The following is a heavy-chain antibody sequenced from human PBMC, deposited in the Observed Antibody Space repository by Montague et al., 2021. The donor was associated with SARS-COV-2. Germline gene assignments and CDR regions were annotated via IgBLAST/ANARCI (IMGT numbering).Heavy chain of an antibody. CDR2: MSYDGSSR. CDR3: ARDNMGSIDY. V-gene: IGHV3-30*04. Sequence: SLRLSCAASGFTFSTYYMQWVRQAPGKGLEWVAIMSYDGSSRYXXXSVRGRFTISRDNSRNTLYLQMDSLRSEATAVSYCARDNMGSIDYWGQGTLVTVSS. D-gene: IGHD1-26*01. CDR1: GFTFSTYY. J-gene: IGHJ4*02.